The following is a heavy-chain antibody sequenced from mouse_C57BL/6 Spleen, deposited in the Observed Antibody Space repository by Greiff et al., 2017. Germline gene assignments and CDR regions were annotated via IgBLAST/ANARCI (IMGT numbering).Heavy chain of an antibody. CDR3: ARITTVVATFYDYDDYAMDY. CDR2: INPNNGGT. Sequence: EVQLQQSGPELVKPGASVKISCKASGYTFTDYYMNWVKQSHGKSLEWIGDINPNNGGTSYNQKFKGKATLTVDKSSSTAYMELRSLTSEDSAVYYCARITTVVATFYDYDDYAMDYWGQGTSVTVSS. D-gene: IGHD1-1*01. V-gene: IGHV1-26*01. CDR1: GYTFTDYY. J-gene: IGHJ4*01.